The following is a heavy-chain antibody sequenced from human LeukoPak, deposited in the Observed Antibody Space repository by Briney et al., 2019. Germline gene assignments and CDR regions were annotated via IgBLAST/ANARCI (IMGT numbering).Heavy chain of an antibody. D-gene: IGHD1-26*01. CDR1: GGSFSGYY. J-gene: IGHJ4*02. Sequence: SETLSLTCAVYGGSFSGYYWSWVRQPPGKGLEWIGEINHSGSTNYNPSLKSRVTISVDTSKNQFSLKLSSVTAADTAVYYCARDRLGSRGASYFDYWGQGTLVTVSS. CDR3: ARDRLGSRGASYFDY. CDR2: INHSGST. V-gene: IGHV4-34*01.